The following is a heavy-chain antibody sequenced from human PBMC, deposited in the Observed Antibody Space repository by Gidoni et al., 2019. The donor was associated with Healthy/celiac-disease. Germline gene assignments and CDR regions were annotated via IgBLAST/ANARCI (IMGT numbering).Heavy chain of an antibody. Sequence: EVQLLESGGGLVQPGGSLRLSCAASGLTLSSYAMCWVRQAPGKGLEWVSAIGGSGGSTYYADSVKGRFTISRDNAKNTLYLQMNSLRAEDTAVYYCAKEASFLWGSGWYYFDYWGQGTLVTVSS. CDR3: AKEASFLWGSGWYYFDY. V-gene: IGHV3-23*01. J-gene: IGHJ4*02. CDR1: GLTLSSYA. CDR2: IGGSGGST. D-gene: IGHD6-19*01.